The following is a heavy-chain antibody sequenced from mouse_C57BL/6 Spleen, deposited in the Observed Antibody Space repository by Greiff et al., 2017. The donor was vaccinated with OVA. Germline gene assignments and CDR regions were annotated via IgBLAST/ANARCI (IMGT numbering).Heavy chain of an antibody. J-gene: IGHJ2*01. Sequence: VQLQQPGAELVRPGTSVKLSCKASGYTFTSYWMHWVKQRPGQGLEWIGVIDPSDSYTNYNQKFKGKATLTVDTSSSTAYMQLSSLTSEDSAVYYCARGPSLWLRRFDYWGQGTTRTVSS. V-gene: IGHV1-59*01. D-gene: IGHD2-2*01. CDR3: ARGPSLWLRRFDY. CDR2: IDPSDSYT. CDR1: GYTFTSYW.